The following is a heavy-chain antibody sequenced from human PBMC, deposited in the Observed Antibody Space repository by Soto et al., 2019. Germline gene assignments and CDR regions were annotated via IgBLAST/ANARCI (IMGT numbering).Heavy chain of an antibody. CDR3: ARSSYASGSYVYYGMDV. V-gene: IGHV4-59*01. CDR2: IFSGGST. J-gene: IGHJ6*02. Sequence: QVQLQESGPGLVKPSETLSLSCTVSGASISSYYWSWIRQPPGKGLEWIGCIFSGGSTIYNPSLKRRLTISVDTSENQFSLKLSSVTAADAAMYYCARSSYASGSYVYYGMDVWGQGTTVTVSS. D-gene: IGHD3-10*01. CDR1: GASISSYY.